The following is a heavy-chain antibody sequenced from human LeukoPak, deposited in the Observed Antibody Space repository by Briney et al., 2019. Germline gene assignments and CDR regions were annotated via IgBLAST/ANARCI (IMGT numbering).Heavy chain of an antibody. J-gene: IGHJ3*02. V-gene: IGHV3-21*01. CDR3: ARDSGSPQDAFDI. D-gene: IGHD6-13*01. CDR1: GFTFSSYS. Sequence: GGSLRLSCAAPGFTFSSYSKNWVRQAPGKGLEWVSSISSGSSFIYYADSVKGRFTISRDNAKNSLYLQMNSLRAEDTAVYYCARDSGSPQDAFDIWGQGTMVTVSS. CDR2: ISSGSSFI.